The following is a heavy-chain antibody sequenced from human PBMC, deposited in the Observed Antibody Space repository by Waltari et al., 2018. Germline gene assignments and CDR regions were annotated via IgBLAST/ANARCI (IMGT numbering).Heavy chain of an antibody. V-gene: IGHV1-2*06. CDR2: INPNSGGT. D-gene: IGHD6-13*01. J-gene: IGHJ4*02. CDR1: GYTFTGYY. CDR3: ARPGQYSSSWDVSDY. Sequence: QVQLVQSGAEVKKPGASVKVSCKASGYTFTGYYMHWVRQAPGQGLEWMGRINPNSGGTNYAQKFQGRVTMTRETSISTAYMELSRLRSDDTAVYYCARPGQYSSSWDVSDYWGQGTLVTVSS.